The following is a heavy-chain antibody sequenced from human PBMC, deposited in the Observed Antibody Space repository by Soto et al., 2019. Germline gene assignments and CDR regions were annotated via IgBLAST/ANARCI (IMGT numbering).Heavy chain of an antibody. CDR1: GGSFSGYY. D-gene: IGHD1-26*01. CDR2: INHSGST. CDR3: ARGPRSRERLRFSHWFDP. J-gene: IGHJ5*02. Sequence: PSETLSLTCAVYGGSFSGYYWSWIRQPPGKGLEWIGEINHSGSTNYNPSLKSRVTISVDTSKNQFSLKLSSVTAADTAVYYCARGPRSRERLRFSHWFDPWGQGTLVTVSS. V-gene: IGHV4-34*01.